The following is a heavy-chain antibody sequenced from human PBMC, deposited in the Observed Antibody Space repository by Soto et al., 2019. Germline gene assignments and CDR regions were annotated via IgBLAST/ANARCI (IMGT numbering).Heavy chain of an antibody. J-gene: IGHJ5*02. CDR2: INPNSGGT. D-gene: IGHD6-13*01. V-gene: IGHV1-2*02. Sequence: VPCKASGYTFTGYYMHWVRQAPGQGLEWMGWINPNSGGTNYAQKFQGRVTMTRDTSISTAYMELSRLRSDDTAVYYCARGDRIRESHPIAAAGRANWFDPWGQGTLVTVSS. CDR3: ARGDRIRESHPIAAAGRANWFDP. CDR1: GYTFTGYY.